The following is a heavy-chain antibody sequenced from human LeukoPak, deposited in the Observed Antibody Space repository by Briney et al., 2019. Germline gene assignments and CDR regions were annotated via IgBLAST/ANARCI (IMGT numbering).Heavy chain of an antibody. V-gene: IGHV4-34*01. D-gene: IGHD6-13*01. CDR3: ARGLEIVYSSSWYRGPRPRWFDP. CDR1: GGSFSGYY. J-gene: IGHJ5*02. Sequence: PSETQSLTCAVYGGSFSGYYWSWIRQPPGKGLEWIGEINHSGSTNYNPSLKSRVTISVDTSKNQFSLKLSSVTAADTAVYYCARGLEIVYSSSWYRGPRPRWFDPWGQGTLVTVSS. CDR2: INHSGST.